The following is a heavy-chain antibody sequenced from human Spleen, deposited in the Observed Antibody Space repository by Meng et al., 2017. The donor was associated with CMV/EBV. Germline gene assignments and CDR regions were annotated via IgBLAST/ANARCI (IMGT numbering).Heavy chain of an antibody. V-gene: IGHV3-23*01. CDR3: AKDTSTTYYDFWSGFYP. D-gene: IGHD3-3*01. J-gene: IGHJ4*02. Sequence: GGSLRLSCAASGFTFRSNGMRWVRQTPGKGLEWVSGITGSGGATYYADFVEGRFTISRDNSRNTVYLQMNSLRADDTAVYYCAKDTSTTYYDFWSGFYPWGQGTLVTVSS. CDR1: GFTFRSNG. CDR2: ITGSGGAT.